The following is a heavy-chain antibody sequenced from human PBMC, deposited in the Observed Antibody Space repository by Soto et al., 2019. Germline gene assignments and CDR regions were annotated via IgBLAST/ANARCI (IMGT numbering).Heavy chain of an antibody. CDR2: IYYSGST. Sequence: PSETLSLTCTVSGGSVSSGSYYWSWIRQPPGKGLEWIGYIYYSGSTNYNPSLKSRVTISVDTSKNQFSLNLRSVTAADTAVYYCARDSDYYSSGSFDYWGQGTLVTVSS. J-gene: IGHJ4*02. CDR1: GGSVSSGSYY. CDR3: ARDSDYYSSGSFDY. V-gene: IGHV4-61*01. D-gene: IGHD3-10*01.